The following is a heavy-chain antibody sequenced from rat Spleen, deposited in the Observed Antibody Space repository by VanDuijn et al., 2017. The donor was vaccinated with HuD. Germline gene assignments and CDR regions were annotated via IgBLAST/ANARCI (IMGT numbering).Heavy chain of an antibody. CDR2: IWAGGGT. D-gene: IGHD1-6*01. Sequence: QVQLKESGPGLVQPSQTLSLTCTVSGFSLTSYHVSWVRQPPGKSLVWMGTIWAGGGTNYNSAVQSRLSISRDTSKSQVFLKMNSLQPGDTGAYYCARLPGVYYGLDYWGQGVMVTVSS. V-gene: IGHV2-72*01. CDR3: ARLPGVYYGLDY. CDR1: GFSLTSYH. J-gene: IGHJ2*01.